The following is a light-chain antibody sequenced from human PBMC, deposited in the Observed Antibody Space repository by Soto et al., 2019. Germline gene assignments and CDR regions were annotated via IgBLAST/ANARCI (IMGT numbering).Light chain of an antibody. CDR3: QQYGSSPLYT. J-gene: IGKJ2*01. Sequence: IVLTQSPGTLSLSPGERATLSCRASQSVSSSYLAWYQQKPGQAPRLLIYDASSRATGIPDRFSGSGSETDFTLTISRLEPEDFAVYYCQQYGSSPLYTFGQGIKLEIK. CDR2: DAS. V-gene: IGKV3-20*01. CDR1: QSVSSSY.